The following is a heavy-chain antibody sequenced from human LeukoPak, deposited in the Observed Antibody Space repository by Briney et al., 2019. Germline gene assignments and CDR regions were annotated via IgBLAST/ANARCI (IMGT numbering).Heavy chain of an antibody. D-gene: IGHD6-19*01. V-gene: IGHV3-7*01. CDR3: ARDVEQWLVRVYYFDY. Sequence: GGSLRLSCAASGFTFSSYWMSWVRQAPGKGLEWVANIKQDGSEKYYADSVKGRFTISRDNAKNSLYLQMNSLRAEDTAVYYCARDVEQWLVRVYYFDYWGQGTLITVSS. J-gene: IGHJ4*02. CDR2: IKQDGSEK. CDR1: GFTFSSYW.